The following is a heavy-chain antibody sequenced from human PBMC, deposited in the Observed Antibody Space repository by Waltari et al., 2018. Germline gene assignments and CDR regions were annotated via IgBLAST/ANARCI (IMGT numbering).Heavy chain of an antibody. CDR2: ISDAGGII. Sequence: EVQLYESVGGLVQTGGSLRISCAASVFSVSTDVMNWGRQAQGKGLEWVSSISDAGGIINYADSVKGRFTISRDNSKNTLYLQMNSLRADDTAVYFCARGSGVDSWGQGTLVTISS. V-gene: IGHV3-23*01. CDR1: VFSVSTDV. D-gene: IGHD7-27*01. CDR3: ARGSGVDS. J-gene: IGHJ4*02.